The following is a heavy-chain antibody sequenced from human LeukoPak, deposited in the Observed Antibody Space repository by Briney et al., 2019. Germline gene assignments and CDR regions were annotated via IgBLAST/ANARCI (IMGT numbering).Heavy chain of an antibody. CDR1: GFTFSSYW. V-gene: IGHV3-23*01. CDR3: AKDDAWLRFGE. J-gene: IGHJ4*02. Sequence: QPGGSLRLSCAASGFTFSSYWMSWVRQAPGKGLEWVSGISPSGDIRYYADSVKGRFTISRDNSKNTLYLEVISLTAEDTAVYYCAKDDAWLRFGEWSQGTLVTVSS. D-gene: IGHD3-10*01. CDR2: ISPSGDIR.